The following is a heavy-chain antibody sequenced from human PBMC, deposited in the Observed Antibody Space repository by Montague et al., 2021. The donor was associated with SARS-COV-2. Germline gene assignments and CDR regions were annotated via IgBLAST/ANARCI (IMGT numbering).Heavy chain of an antibody. J-gene: IGHJ6*03. D-gene: IGHD3-3*01. CDR3: ARVVGDYDFWSGQYYYYYYMDV. V-gene: IGHV4-59*01. CDR2: IYYSGST. Sequence: SWIRQPPGKGLEWIGYIYYSGSTNYNPSPKSRVTISVDTSKNQFSLKLSSVTAADTAVYSCARVVGDYDFWSGQYYYYYYMDVWGKGTTVTVSS.